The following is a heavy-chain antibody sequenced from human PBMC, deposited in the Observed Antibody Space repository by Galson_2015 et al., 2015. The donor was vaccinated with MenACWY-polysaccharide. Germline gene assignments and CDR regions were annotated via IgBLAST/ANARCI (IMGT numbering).Heavy chain of an antibody. D-gene: IGHD4-17*01. J-gene: IGHJ4*01. CDR1: GYTFTSYA. CDR3: VRGPNHVSTTVPMGRFDY. Sequence: SVKVSCKASGYTFTSYAMNWVRQAPGQGLEWLGRINTNTGNPTYAQGFTGRFVISLDTSVSTAHLQISSLKAEDTAVYQCVRGPNHVSTTVPMGRFDYSVHGTQVTASS. CDR2: INTNTGNP. V-gene: IGHV7-4-1*02.